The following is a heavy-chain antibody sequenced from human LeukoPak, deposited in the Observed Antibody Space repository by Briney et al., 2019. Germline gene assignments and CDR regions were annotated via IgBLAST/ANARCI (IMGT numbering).Heavy chain of an antibody. CDR3: ARANNWVHWFDP. CDR2: IKQDGSEK. D-gene: IGHD1-20*01. CDR1: EFTFSGYW. V-gene: IGHV3-7*01. J-gene: IGHJ5*02. Sequence: GGSLRLSCAASEFTFSGYWMNWVRQAPGEGLEWVANIKQDGSEKYYVDSGKGRFTISRDNAKNSLYLQMNSLTAEDTAVYYCARANNWVHWFDPWGQGTLVTVSS.